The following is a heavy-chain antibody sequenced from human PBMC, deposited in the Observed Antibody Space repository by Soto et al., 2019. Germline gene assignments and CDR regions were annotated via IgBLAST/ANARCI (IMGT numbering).Heavy chain of an antibody. CDR1: GYTLTELS. V-gene: IGHV1-24*01. Sequence: QVQLVQSGAEVKKPGASVKVSCKVSGYTLTELSMHWVRQAPGKGLEWMGGFDPEDGETIYAQKFQGRVTMTEDTSTDTAYMELSSLRSEDTAVYYCATDRPDGDYMGGGSIYYYGMDVWGQGTTVTVSS. CDR2: FDPEDGET. J-gene: IGHJ6*02. D-gene: IGHD4-17*01. CDR3: ATDRPDGDYMGGGSIYYYGMDV.